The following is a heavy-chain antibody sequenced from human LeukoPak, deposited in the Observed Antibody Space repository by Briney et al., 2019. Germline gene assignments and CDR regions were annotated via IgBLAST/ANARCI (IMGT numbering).Heavy chain of an antibody. V-gene: IGHV1-18*01. Sequence: ASVKVSCKATGYTFTSYGISWVRQAPGQGLEWMGWISAYNGNTNYAQKLQGRVTMTTDTSTSTAYMELRSLRSDDTAVYYCAREGMGGYSYGSDAFDIWGQGTMVTVSS. D-gene: IGHD5-18*01. CDR1: GYTFTSYG. J-gene: IGHJ3*02. CDR3: AREGMGGYSYGSDAFDI. CDR2: ISAYNGNT.